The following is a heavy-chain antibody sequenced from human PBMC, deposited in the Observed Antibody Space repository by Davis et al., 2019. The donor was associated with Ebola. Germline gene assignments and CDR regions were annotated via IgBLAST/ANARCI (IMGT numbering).Heavy chain of an antibody. Sequence: GESLKISCQGSGYSFTSYWIAWVRQLPGKGLECMGIIYPGDSETRYSPSFQGQVTISADKSISTAYLQWSSLKASDTAMYYCARPYDSSGSHWSYWGQGTLVTVSS. CDR2: IYPGDSET. V-gene: IGHV5-51*01. CDR3: ARPYDSSGSHWSY. CDR1: GYSFTSYW. J-gene: IGHJ4*02. D-gene: IGHD3-22*01.